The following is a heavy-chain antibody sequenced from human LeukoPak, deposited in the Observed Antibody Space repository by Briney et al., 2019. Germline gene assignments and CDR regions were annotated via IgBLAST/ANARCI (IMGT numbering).Heavy chain of an antibody. CDR1: GFTFSNYW. J-gene: IGHJ4*02. D-gene: IGHD5-24*01. V-gene: IGHV3-74*01. Sequence: GGSLRLSCAASGFTFSNYWMHWVRQAPGRGLGWVSHIDTDGSSTRYADSVKGRFTISRDNSKNTLYLQMNSLRAEDTAVYYCAKGEDGYNHIDYWGQGTLVTVSS. CDR3: AKGEDGYNHIDY. CDR2: IDTDGSST.